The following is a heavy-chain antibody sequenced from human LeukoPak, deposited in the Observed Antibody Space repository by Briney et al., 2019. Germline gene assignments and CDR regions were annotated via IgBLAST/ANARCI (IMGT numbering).Heavy chain of an antibody. D-gene: IGHD5-12*01. Sequence: SQTLSLTCTVSSGSISSGDYECGWLSQPGGKGLEWIVYIYYSGSTYYNPFVKSRFTKTVDTTKNQFSLKLSSVPAADTAVYYCARVVDLVATIGGFDYWGQGTRVTVSS. CDR2: IYYSGST. CDR1: SGSISSGDYE. V-gene: IGHV4-30-4*01. CDR3: ARVVDLVATIGGFDY. J-gene: IGHJ4*02.